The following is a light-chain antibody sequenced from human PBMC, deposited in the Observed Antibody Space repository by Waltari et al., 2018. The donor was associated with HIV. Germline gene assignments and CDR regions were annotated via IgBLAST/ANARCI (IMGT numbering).Light chain of an antibody. CDR2: GAF. V-gene: IGKV3-15*01. Sequence: EIVMTQSPATLSVSPGERDTLSCRASQSVSSNLAWYQQTPGQAPRLLIYGAFTRATGIPARFSGSGSGTEFTLTISSLRSEDFVVYYCQQYNNWPRTFGQGTKLQIK. J-gene: IGKJ2*01. CDR1: QSVSSN. CDR3: QQYNNWPRT.